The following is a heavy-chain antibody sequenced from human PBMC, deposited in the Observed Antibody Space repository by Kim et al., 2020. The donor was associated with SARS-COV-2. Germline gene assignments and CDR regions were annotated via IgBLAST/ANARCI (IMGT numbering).Heavy chain of an antibody. CDR3: ASGDPVFGGVINAFDI. CDR1: GGSISSGGYY. J-gene: IGHJ3*02. Sequence: SETLSLTCTVSGGSISSGGYYWSWIRQHPGKGLEWIGYIYYSGSTYYNPSLKSRVTISVDTSKNQFSLKLSSVTAEATAVYYCASGDPVFGGVINAFDI. V-gene: IGHV4-31*03. D-gene: IGHD3-3*01. CDR2: IYYSGST.